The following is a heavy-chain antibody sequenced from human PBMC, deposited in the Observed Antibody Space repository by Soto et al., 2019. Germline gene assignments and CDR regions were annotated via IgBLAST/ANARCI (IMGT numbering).Heavy chain of an antibody. J-gene: IGHJ4*02. CDR1: GGSISSGDYY. Sequence: PSETLSLTCTVSGGSISSGDYYWSWIRQPPGKGLEWIGYIYYSGSTYYNPSLKSRVTISVDTSKNQFSLKLGSVTAADTAVYYCARVVDSGYDFGGSFDYWGQGTLVAVSS. V-gene: IGHV4-30-4*01. CDR2: IYYSGST. CDR3: ARVVDSGYDFGGSFDY. D-gene: IGHD5-12*01.